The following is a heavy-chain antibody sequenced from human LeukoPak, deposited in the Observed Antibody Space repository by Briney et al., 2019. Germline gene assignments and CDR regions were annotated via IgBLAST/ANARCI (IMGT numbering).Heavy chain of an antibody. CDR1: GYTFTSYA. V-gene: IGHV1-3*01. Sequence: ASVKVSGKASGYTFTSYAMHWVRQAPGQRLEWMGWINAGNGNTKYSQKFQGRVTITRDTSASTAYMELSSLRSEDTAVYYCARGEGVPAATETLDYWGQGTLVTVSS. CDR2: INAGNGNT. D-gene: IGHD2-2*01. J-gene: IGHJ4*02. CDR3: ARGEGVPAATETLDY.